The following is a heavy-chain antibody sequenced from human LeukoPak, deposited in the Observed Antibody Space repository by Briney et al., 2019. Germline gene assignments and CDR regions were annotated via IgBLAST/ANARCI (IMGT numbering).Heavy chain of an antibody. CDR2: IYTSGST. CDR1: GGSISSYY. V-gene: IGHV4-4*07. Sequence: SETLSLTCTVSGGSISSYYWSWIRQPAGKELKWIGRIYTSGSTNYNPSLKSRVTMSVDTSKNQFSLKLSSVTAADTAVYYCARDWLLNHDAFDIWGQGTMVTVSS. CDR3: ARDWLLNHDAFDI. J-gene: IGHJ3*02. D-gene: IGHD5-18*01.